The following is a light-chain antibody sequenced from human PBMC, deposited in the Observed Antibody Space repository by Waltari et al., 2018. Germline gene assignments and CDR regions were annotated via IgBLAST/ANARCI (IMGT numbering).Light chain of an antibody. V-gene: IGLV6-57*01. CDR3: HSFDSSNQV. CDR2: EDN. CDR1: SGSIAGYY. J-gene: IGLJ2*01. Sequence: NFLLTQPQSVSGSPGKTVTISCTRNSGSIAGYYVQWYQQRPGHFPTILIFEDNQRPSGVPDRFSCSIDRSSNSASLTISGLKTEDEADYYCHSFDSSNQVFGGGTKLTVL.